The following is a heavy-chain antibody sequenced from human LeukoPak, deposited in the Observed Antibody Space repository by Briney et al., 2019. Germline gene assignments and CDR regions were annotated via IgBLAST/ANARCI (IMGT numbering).Heavy chain of an antibody. J-gene: IGHJ4*02. V-gene: IGHV4-38-2*02. CDR1: GYSISSGYY. D-gene: IGHD2-15*01. CDR2: IYHSGST. Sequence: PSETLSLTCTVSGYSISSGYYWGWIRQPPGKGLEWIGSIYHSGSTYYNPSLKSRVTISVDTSKNQFSLKLSSVTAADTAMYYCAREREGPYGYFDHWGQGTLVTVSS. CDR3: AREREGPYGYFDH.